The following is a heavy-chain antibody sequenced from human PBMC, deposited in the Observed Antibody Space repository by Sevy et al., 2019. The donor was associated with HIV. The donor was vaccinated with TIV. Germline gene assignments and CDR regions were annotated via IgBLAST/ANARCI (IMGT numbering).Heavy chain of an antibody. CDR2: ISYDGSNK. CDR1: GFTFSSYG. CDR3: VTTDSSGAYYYGMDV. V-gene: IGHV3-30*03. Sequence: GGSLRLSCAASGFTFSSYGMHWVRQAPGKGLEWVAVISYDGSNKYYADSVKGRCTISRDNSKNTLYLQMNSLRAEDTAVYYCVTTDSSGAYYYGMDVWGQGTTVTVSS. J-gene: IGHJ6*02. D-gene: IGHD3-22*01.